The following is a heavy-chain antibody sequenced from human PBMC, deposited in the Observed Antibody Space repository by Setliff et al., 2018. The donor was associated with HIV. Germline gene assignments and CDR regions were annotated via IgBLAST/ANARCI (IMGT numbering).Heavy chain of an antibody. CDR3: ARIYDSSGYYRAPIGWFDP. CDR2: IYHSGST. J-gene: IGHJ5*02. V-gene: IGHV4-38-2*01. CDR1: GYSISSGYY. D-gene: IGHD3-22*01. Sequence: SETLSLTCAVSGYSISSGYYWGWIRQPPGKGLEWIGSIYHSGSTYYNTSIKSRVTISVDTSKNQFSLKLSSVTAADTAVYYCARIYDSSGYYRAPIGWFDPWGQGTLVTVSS.